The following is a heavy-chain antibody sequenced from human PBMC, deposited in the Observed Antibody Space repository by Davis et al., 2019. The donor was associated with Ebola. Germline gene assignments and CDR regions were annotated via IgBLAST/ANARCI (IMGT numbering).Heavy chain of an antibody. CDR1: GGSFSGYY. D-gene: IGHD3-3*01. J-gene: IGHJ3*02. CDR3: ARGPRFLEWLLLATDAFDI. V-gene: IGHV4-34*01. Sequence: MPGGSLRLSCAVYGGSFSGYYWSWIRQPPGKGLEWIGEINHSGSTNYNPSLKSRVTISVDTSKNQFSLKLSSVTAADTAVYYCARGPRFLEWLLLATDAFDIWGQGTMVTVSS. CDR2: INHSGST.